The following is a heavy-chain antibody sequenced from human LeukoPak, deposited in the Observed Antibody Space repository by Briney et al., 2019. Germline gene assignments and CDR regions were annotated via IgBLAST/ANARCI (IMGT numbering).Heavy chain of an antibody. CDR2: IKSKYNGGTT. CDR3: ARDLGSRWSH. Sequence: GGSLRLSCAGSGFTFSNAWMTWVRQTPGKGLEWVGRIKSKYNGGTTDYAAPVKGRFTISRDDSRNTVYLQMNSLKTDDTAVYYCARDLGSRWSHWGQGTLVTVSS. J-gene: IGHJ4*02. D-gene: IGHD6-13*01. V-gene: IGHV3-15*01. CDR1: GFTFSNAW.